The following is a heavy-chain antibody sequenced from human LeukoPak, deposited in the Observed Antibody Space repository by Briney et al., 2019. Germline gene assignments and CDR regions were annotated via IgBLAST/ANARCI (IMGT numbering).Heavy chain of an antibody. CDR2: IYTSGST. CDR1: GGSISSYY. Sequence: SETLSLTCTVSGGSISSYYWSWIRQPTGKGLEWIGRIYTSGSTNYNPSLKSRVTMSVDTSKNQFSLKLSSVTAADTAVYYCAAGYYPTYYFDYWGQGTLVTVSS. J-gene: IGHJ4*02. CDR3: AAGYYPTYYFDY. D-gene: IGHD3-3*01. V-gene: IGHV4-4*07.